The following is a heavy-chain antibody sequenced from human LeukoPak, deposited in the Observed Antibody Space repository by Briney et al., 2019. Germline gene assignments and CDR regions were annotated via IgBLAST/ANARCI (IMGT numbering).Heavy chain of an antibody. Sequence: PSETLSLTCTVSGGSISSYYWSWIRQPAGKGLERIGRIYTSGSTNYNPSLKSRVTMSVDTSKNQFSLKLSSVTAADTAVYYCARAIPDTAMVTGWFDPWGQGTLVTVSS. CDR1: GGSISSYY. CDR2: IYTSGST. J-gene: IGHJ5*02. D-gene: IGHD5-18*01. V-gene: IGHV4-4*07. CDR3: ARAIPDTAMVTGWFDP.